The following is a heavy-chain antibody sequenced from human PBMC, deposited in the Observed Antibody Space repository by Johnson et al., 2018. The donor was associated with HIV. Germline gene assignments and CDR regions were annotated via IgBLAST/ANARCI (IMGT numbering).Heavy chain of an antibody. Sequence: VQLVESGGGLVQPGGSLRLSCAASGFTVSSNYMSWVRQAPGKGLEWVSVIYSGGSTYYADSVKGRFTISRDNSKDTMYLRMNSLRAEDTAVYYCTKGKIGGGSYQGAYDIWGQGTMVTVSS. CDR2: IYSGGST. CDR1: GFTVSSNY. CDR3: TKGKIGGGSYQGAYDI. V-gene: IGHV3-66*01. D-gene: IGHD1-26*01. J-gene: IGHJ3*02.